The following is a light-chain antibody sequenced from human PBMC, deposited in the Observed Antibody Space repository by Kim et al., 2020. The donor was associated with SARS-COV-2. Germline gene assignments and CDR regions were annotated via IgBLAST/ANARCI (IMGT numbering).Light chain of an antibody. CDR3: QQFKSYPRT. CDR1: QVISGY. J-gene: IGKJ1*01. Sequence: DIQLTQSPSFLSASVGDRVIITCRASQVISGYLVWYQQKSGEAPKFLIDAAYTLQSGVPSRFSGSGSGTEFSLTISSLQPEDFATYYCQQFKSYPRTFGQGTKVDIK. V-gene: IGKV1-9*01. CDR2: AAY.